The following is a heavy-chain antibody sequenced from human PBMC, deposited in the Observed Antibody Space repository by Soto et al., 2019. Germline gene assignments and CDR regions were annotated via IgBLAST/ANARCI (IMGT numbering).Heavy chain of an antibody. CDR1: GFTFSSYA. V-gene: IGHV3-23*01. Sequence: EVQLLESGGGLVQPGGSLRLSCAASGFTFSSYAMSWVRQAPGKGLEWVSAISGSGATTYYADSGKGRFTISRDNSKNTLYLQRSSLRAEDTAVDYCAKDRVPRDWGYFYYMDVWGKGTTVTVSS. CDR2: ISGSGATT. J-gene: IGHJ6*03. D-gene: IGHD7-27*01. CDR3: AKDRVPRDWGYFYYMDV.